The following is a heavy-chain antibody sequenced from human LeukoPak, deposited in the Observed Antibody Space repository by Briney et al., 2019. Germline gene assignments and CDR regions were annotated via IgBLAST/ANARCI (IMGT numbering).Heavy chain of an antibody. CDR1: GFTFSSYW. CDR2: IKKDESEK. J-gene: IGHJ5*02. D-gene: IGHD4-17*01. CDR3: AKGYGETST. Sequence: GGSLRLSCAASGFTFSSYWMSWVRQAPGKGLEWVANIKKDESEKYYVDSVKGRFTISRDNSKNTLYLQMNSLRAEDTAVYYCAKGYGETSTWGQGTLVTVSS. V-gene: IGHV3-7*03.